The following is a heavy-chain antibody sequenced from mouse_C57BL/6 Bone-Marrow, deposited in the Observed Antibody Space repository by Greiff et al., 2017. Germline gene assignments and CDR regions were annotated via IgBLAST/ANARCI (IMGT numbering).Heavy chain of an antibody. CDR1: GFSLTSSG. CDR3: ARNGGLRQAWFAY. D-gene: IGHD2-4*01. J-gene: IGHJ3*01. Sequence: VQLQQSGPGLVQPSQSLSITCTVSGFSLTSSGVHWVRQSPGTGLEWLGVIWSGGSTDYNAAFISRLRSSKDNSKSQVFFKMNSLQADDTAIYYCARNGGLRQAWFAYWGQGTLVTVSA. CDR2: IWSGGST. V-gene: IGHV2-2*01.